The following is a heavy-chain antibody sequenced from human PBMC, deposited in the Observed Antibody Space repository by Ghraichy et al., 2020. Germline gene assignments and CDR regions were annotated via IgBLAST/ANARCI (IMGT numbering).Heavy chain of an antibody. J-gene: IGHJ3*02. D-gene: IGHD2/OR15-2a*01. V-gene: IGHV4-59*01. CDR1: GGSISSYY. CDR2: IYYSGST. CDR3: AIGRIGGIDAFDI. Sequence: SQTLSLTCTVSGGSISSYYWSWIRQPPGKGLEWIGYIYYSGSTNYNPSLKSRVTISVDTSKNQFSLKLSSVTAADTAVYYCAIGRIGGIDAFDIWGQGTMVTVSS.